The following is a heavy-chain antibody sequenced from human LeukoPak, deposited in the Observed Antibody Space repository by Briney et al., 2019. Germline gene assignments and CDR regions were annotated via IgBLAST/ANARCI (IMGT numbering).Heavy chain of an antibody. CDR3: ARGVGYYDREYYFDY. CDR2: IYHSGNT. Sequence: PGGSLRLSCAVSGLAFSTNSMSWVRQAPGKGLEWIGTIYHSGNTYYNPSLKSRVTISVDTSKNQFSLRLSSVTAADTAVYYCARGVGYYDREYYFDYWGQGTLVTVSS. D-gene: IGHD3-22*01. J-gene: IGHJ4*02. V-gene: IGHV4-4*02. CDR1: GLAFSTNSM.